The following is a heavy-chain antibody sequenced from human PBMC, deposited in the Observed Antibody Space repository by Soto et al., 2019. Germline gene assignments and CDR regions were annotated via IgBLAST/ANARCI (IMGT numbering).Heavy chain of an antibody. D-gene: IGHD1-7*01. CDR3: ARSLPGTYGAFDF. Sequence: PGGSLRLTCAASEFTFRSYWMHWVRQSPGKGLVWVSRISGDGSSTNYADSVKGRFTISRDNAKNTVYLQIDSLRAEDTAVYYCARSLPGTYGAFDFRRQGTIVPTPS. V-gene: IGHV3-74*01. CDR2: ISGDGSST. J-gene: IGHJ5*01. CDR1: EFTFRSYW.